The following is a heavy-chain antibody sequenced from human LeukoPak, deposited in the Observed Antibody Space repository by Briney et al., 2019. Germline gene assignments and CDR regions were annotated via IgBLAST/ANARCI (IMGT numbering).Heavy chain of an antibody. CDR3: ARDHTIFGSAFDI. CDR1: GFSFNTYS. CDR2: INDDTP. J-gene: IGHJ3*02. Sequence: HPGGSLRLSCITSGFSFNTYSMSWVRQAPGKGLEWVSAINDDTPYYTDSVKGRFTVSRDNSRDTLYLHSNSLRAEDTAVYYCARDHTIFGSAFDIWGQGTMVTVSS. V-gene: IGHV3-23*01. D-gene: IGHD3-3*01.